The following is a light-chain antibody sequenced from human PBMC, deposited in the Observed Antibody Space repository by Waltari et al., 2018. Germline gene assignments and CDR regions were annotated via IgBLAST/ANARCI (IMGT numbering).Light chain of an antibody. CDR2: EVI. V-gene: IGLV2-14*01. Sequence: QSALTQPASVSGSPGQSITISCTGTSSDVGGYNRVSWYQQTPGRAPKFMICEVINRPSGVSDRFSGSKSGNTASLTISGLQAEDEADYYCSSFSSSSIRYVFGIGTKVTVL. CDR1: SSDVGGYNR. J-gene: IGLJ1*01. CDR3: SSFSSSSIRYV.